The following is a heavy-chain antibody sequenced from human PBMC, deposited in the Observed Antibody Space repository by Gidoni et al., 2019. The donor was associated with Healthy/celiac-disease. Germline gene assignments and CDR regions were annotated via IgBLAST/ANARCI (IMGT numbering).Heavy chain of an antibody. J-gene: IGHJ4*02. CDR3: ARASTNWNYIDY. CDR2: IIPICGIA. D-gene: IGHD1-7*01. V-gene: IGHV1-69*04. Sequence: LVQSAAELQQPGSSSKLSCKSSGGTFSIYAISWVRQATGQGLEWIGRIIPICGIASYAQEFQRRVKFTADKATSTDYMERRSVRAEETAVYYCARASTNWNYIDYWGQGTLVTVCS. CDR1: GGTFSIYA.